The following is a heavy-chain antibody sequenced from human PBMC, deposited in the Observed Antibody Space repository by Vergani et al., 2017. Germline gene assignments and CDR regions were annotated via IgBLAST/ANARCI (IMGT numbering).Heavy chain of an antibody. Sequence: QVQLQESGPGLVKPSQTLSLTCTVSGVSISSGDYYWSWIRQPPGKGLEWIGYIYYSGSTYYKPSLKSRVTISIYTSKNQFSLKLSSVTAADTAVYYCARAGYCSSTSCYRHYMDVWGKGTTVTVSS. D-gene: IGHD2-2*02. CDR3: ARAGYCSSTSCYRHYMDV. CDR2: IYYSGST. J-gene: IGHJ6*03. V-gene: IGHV4-30-4*01. CDR1: GVSISSGDYY.